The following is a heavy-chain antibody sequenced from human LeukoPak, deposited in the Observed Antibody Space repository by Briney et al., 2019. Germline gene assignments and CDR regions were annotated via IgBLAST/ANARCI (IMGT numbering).Heavy chain of an antibody. CDR3: ARVRYYYDSSGYVEYFDY. CDR1: GFTFSSYW. Sequence: GVSLRLSCAASGFTFSSYWMSWVRQARGKGLEWVANIKQDGSEKYYVDSVKGRFTISRDNAKNSLYLQMNSLRAEDTAVYYCARVRYYYDSSGYVEYFDYWGQGTLVTVSS. V-gene: IGHV3-7*01. J-gene: IGHJ4*02. D-gene: IGHD3-22*01. CDR2: IKQDGSEK.